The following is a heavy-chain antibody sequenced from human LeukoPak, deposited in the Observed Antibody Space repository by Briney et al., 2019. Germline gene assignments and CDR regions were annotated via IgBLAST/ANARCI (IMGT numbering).Heavy chain of an antibody. CDR3: ASVGYYDSRENYYFDY. CDR1: GGSFSGYY. J-gene: IGHJ4*02. Sequence: SETLSLTCAVYGGSFSGYYWSWIREPTGKGLEWMGEINHSGSTNYNPSLKSRVTISVDTSKNQFSLKLSSVTAADTAVYYCASVGYYDSRENYYFDYWGQGTLVTVSS. CDR2: INHSGST. V-gene: IGHV4-34*01. D-gene: IGHD3-22*01.